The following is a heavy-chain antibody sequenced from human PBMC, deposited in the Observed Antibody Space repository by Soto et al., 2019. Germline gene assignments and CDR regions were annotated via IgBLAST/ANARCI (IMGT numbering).Heavy chain of an antibody. CDR3: ARDTQDDFWSGYYRDY. Sequence: EVQLVESGGGLVQPGGSLRLSCAASGFTFSSYSMNWVRQAPGKGLEWVSYISSSSSTIYYADSVKGRFTISRDNAKNSLYQQMNSLRDEDTAVYYCARDTQDDFWSGYYRDYWGQGTLVTVSS. CDR1: GFTFSSYS. CDR2: ISSSSSTI. V-gene: IGHV3-48*02. D-gene: IGHD3-3*01. J-gene: IGHJ4*02.